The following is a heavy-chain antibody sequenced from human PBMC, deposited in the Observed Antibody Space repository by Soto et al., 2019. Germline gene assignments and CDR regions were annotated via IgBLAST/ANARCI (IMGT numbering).Heavy chain of an antibody. J-gene: IGHJ5*02. V-gene: IGHV1-69*06. D-gene: IGHD3-22*01. CDR3: ARDRTDSGYYTNWLDP. CDR1: GGTFGSDV. Sequence: AALTVSCTASGGTFGSDVITWVRQAPGQGLEWVGRIIPIFGTTNYAQNLQGRVTISADKSTLTSYMELHSLTSDDTALYYCARDRTDSGYYTNWLDPWGQGTQVTVS. CDR2: IIPIFGTT.